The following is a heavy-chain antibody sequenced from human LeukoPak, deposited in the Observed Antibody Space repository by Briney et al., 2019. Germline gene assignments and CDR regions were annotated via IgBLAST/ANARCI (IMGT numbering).Heavy chain of an antibody. J-gene: IGHJ4*02. D-gene: IGHD6-19*01. CDR1: GGSISSTNW. V-gene: IGHV4-4*02. Sequence: PSETLSLTCAVSGGSISSTNWWSWVRQPPGKGLKGLGEIYRSGTTNYKPSLKSRVTISLDKSRNHFSLKLTSVTAADLDVYYCARRSPYSTGWSSYFDYWGQGALVTVSS. CDR3: ARRSPYSTGWSSYFDY. CDR2: IYRSGTT.